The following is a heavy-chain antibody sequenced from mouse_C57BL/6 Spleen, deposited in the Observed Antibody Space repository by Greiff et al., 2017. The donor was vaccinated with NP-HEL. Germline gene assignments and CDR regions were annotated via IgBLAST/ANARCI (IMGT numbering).Heavy chain of an antibody. Sequence: VQLQQSGAELMKPGASVKLSCKATGYTFTGYWIEWVKQRPGHGLEWIGEILPGSGSTNYHEKFKGKATFTADTSSNTAYMQLSRLTTEDSAIYYCARGESEVTTGFAYWGQGTLVTVSA. J-gene: IGHJ3*01. CDR2: ILPGSGST. CDR1: GYTFTGYW. V-gene: IGHV1-9*01. D-gene: IGHD2-1*01. CDR3: ARGESEVTTGFAY.